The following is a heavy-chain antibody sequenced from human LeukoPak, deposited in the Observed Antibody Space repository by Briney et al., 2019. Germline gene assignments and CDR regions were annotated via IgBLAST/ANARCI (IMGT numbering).Heavy chain of an antibody. J-gene: IGHJ4*02. D-gene: IGHD2-8*01. CDR3: ATVSRGYFDY. V-gene: IGHV4-34*01. CDR2: INHSGST. Sequence: SETLSLTCAVYGGSFSGYYWSWIRQPLGKGLEWIGEINHSGSTNYNPSLKSRVTISVDTSKNQFSLKLSSVTAADTAVYYCATVSRGYFDYWGQGTLVTVSS. CDR1: GGSFSGYY.